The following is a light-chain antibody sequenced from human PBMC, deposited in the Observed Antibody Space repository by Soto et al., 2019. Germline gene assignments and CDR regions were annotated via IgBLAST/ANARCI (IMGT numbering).Light chain of an antibody. V-gene: IGKV3-20*01. CDR2: VAS. CDR3: QQYGSSPYT. Sequence: EIVLTQSPGTLSLSPGERATLSCRASQSVSSSYLAWYQQKPGQAPRLLIYVASSRATGIPDRFSGSGSGTDFTITISRLEPEDFVVYYCQQYGSSPYTFGQGTKLEIK. J-gene: IGKJ2*01. CDR1: QSVSSSY.